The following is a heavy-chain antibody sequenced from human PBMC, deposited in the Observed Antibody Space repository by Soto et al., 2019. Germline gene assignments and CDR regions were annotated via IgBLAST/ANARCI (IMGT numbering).Heavy chain of an antibody. Sequence: QVHVQQWGAGLLKPSETLSLTCAVFGGSLSDYYWSWFRQPPGKGLEWSGEINHRERSSNYNPSLVSRFTIALDTSKNEISWRLSSVTAADTALYFCARQTLGLAVTEDWGQGTPVIVSS. V-gene: IGHV4-34*01. CDR2: INHRERSS. CDR1: GGSLSDYY. D-gene: IGHD2-21*02. CDR3: ARQTLGLAVTED. J-gene: IGHJ1*01.